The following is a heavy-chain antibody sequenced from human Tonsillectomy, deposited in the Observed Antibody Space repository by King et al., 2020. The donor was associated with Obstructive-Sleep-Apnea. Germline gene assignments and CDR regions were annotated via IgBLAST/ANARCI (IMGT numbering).Heavy chain of an antibody. D-gene: IGHD3-9*01. J-gene: IGHJ4*02. CDR1: GFTFDDYA. CDR3: AINYGGYYDILTPPDY. V-gene: IGHV3-9*01. Sequence: VQLVESGGGLVQPGRSLRLSCAASGFTFDDYAMHWVRQAPGKGLEWVSGISWNSGSIGYADSVKGRFTISRDNAKNSLYLQMNSLRAEDTALYYCAINYGGYYDILTPPDYWGQGTLVTVSS. CDR2: ISWNSGSI.